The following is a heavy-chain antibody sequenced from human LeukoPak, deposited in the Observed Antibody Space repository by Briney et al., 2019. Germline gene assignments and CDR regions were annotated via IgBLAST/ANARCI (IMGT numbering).Heavy chain of an antibody. CDR1: GFTFSSYA. Sequence: GGSLRLSCAVSGFTFSSYAMGWVRQAPGKGLEWVAVITYNGDDRNYADSVRGRFTISRDNTHGTLDLQMNSLRAQDTALYYCARDGSWGWAQYDHWGQGILVTVSS. J-gene: IGHJ4*02. D-gene: IGHD5-24*01. CDR2: ITYNGDDR. CDR3: ARDGSWGWAQYDH. V-gene: IGHV3-23*01.